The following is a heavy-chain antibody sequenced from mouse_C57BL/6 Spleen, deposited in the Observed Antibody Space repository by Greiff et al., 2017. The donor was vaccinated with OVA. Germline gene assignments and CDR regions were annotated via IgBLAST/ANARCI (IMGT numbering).Heavy chain of an antibody. CDR3: ARAGEDGNYVLFAY. CDR2: IDPSDSET. CDR1: GYTFTSYW. V-gene: IGHV1-52*01. J-gene: IGHJ3*01. Sequence: QVQLQQPGAELVRPGSSVKLSCKASGYTFTSYWMHWVKQRPIQGLEWIGNIDPSDSETHYNQKFKDKATLTVDKSSSTAYMQLSSLTSEDSAVYYCARAGEDGNYVLFAYWGQGTLVTVSA. D-gene: IGHD2-1*01.